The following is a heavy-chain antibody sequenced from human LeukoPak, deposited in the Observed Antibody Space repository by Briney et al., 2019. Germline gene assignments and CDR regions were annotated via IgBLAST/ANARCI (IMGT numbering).Heavy chain of an antibody. V-gene: IGHV4-4*07. D-gene: IGHD6-13*01. CDR1: GGSISSYY. CDR3: ARGIAAVPERALDV. Sequence: PSETPSLTCTVSGGSISSYYCSWIRQSAGKGLEWIGRIYSSGSTDYNPSLKSRVTMSVDASKNKFYLTMSSVTAADTAVYYCARGIAAVPERALDVWGQGQMVTVSS. CDR2: IYSSGST. J-gene: IGHJ3*01.